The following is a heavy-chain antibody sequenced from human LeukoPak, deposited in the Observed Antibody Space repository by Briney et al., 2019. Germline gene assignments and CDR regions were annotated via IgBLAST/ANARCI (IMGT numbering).Heavy chain of an antibody. CDR1: GGSFSGYS. D-gene: IGHD6-19*01. CDR2: INHSGST. Sequence: SETLSLTCAVYGGSFSGYSWSWIRQPPGKGLEWIGEINHSGSTNYNPSLKSRVTISVDTSKNQFSLKLSSVTAADTAVYYCTRTTPGSGWYDYWGQGTLVTVSS. CDR3: TRTTPGSGWYDY. J-gene: IGHJ4*02. V-gene: IGHV4-34*01.